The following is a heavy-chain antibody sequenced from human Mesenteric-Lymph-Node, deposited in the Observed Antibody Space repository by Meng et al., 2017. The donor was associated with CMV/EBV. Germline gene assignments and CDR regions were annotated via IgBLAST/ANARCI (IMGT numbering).Heavy chain of an antibody. CDR2: ISGSGGVT. J-gene: IGHJ4*02. D-gene: IGHD4-17*01. Sequence: GESLKISCAASGFTFNSYGMSWVRQAPGEGLEWISTISGSGGVTYYADSVKGRFTISRDNSKNTLYLQMNGLRAEDTALYFCAKPRDTSDYFYGEFASWGQGTPVTVSS. CDR1: GFTFNSYG. CDR3: AKPRDTSDYFYGEFAS. V-gene: IGHV3-23*01.